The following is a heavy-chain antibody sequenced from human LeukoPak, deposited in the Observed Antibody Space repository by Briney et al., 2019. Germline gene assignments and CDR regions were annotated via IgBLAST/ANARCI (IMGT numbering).Heavy chain of an antibody. CDR3: AKDKVVTPSAWFGP. CDR2: VGGSGGST. V-gene: IGHV3-23*01. CDR1: GFTFSSYA. J-gene: IGHJ5*02. Sequence: GGSLRLSCAASGFTFSSYAMSWVRQAPGKGREWMSAVGGSGGSTYYADSVKGRFTISRVNYKNTLYLQMNSLRAEDTAVYYCAKDKVVTPSAWFGPWGQGTLVTVSS. D-gene: IGHD4-23*01.